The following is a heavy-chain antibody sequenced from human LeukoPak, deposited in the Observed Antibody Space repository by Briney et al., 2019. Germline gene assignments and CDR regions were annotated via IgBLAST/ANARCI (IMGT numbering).Heavy chain of an antibody. J-gene: IGHJ4*02. V-gene: IGHV3-33*08. Sequence: GGSLRLSCAASGFIVSGDFMSWVRQAPGKGLEWVAVIWYDGSNKYYADSVKGRFTISRDNSKNTLYLQMNSLRAEDTAVYYCARDPRYSSSWHLEFDYWGQGTLVTVSS. CDR2: IWYDGSNK. D-gene: IGHD6-13*01. CDR3: ARDPRYSSSWHLEFDY. CDR1: GFIVSGDF.